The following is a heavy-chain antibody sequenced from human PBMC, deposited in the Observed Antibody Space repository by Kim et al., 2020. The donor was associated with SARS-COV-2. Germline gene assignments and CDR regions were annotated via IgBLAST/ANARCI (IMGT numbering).Heavy chain of an antibody. V-gene: IGHV3-21*04. CDR3: ARVLTSGWAYFDY. Sequence: GGSLRLSCAASGFTFSSYSMNWVRRAPGKGLEWISSISSSSSSIYYADSVKGRFTISRDNARASLYLQMNSLRAEDTAVYYCARVLTSGWAYFDYWGQGTLVTVSS. D-gene: IGHD6-19*01. J-gene: IGHJ4*02. CDR2: ISSSSSSI. CDR1: GFTFSSYS.